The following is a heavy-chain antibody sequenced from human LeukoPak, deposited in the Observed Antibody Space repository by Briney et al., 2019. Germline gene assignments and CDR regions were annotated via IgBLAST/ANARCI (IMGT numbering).Heavy chain of an antibody. V-gene: IGHV5-51*01. D-gene: IGHD1-14*01. CDR3: ARQPSNTGFDY. J-gene: IGHJ4*02. Sequence: GESLKISCKGSGYSFTTYWIGWVRQMPGKGLEWVGIIYPGDSDTRYSPSFQGQVTISADKSITTAYLQWSSLKASDSAIYYCARQPSNTGFDYWGQGTLVTVSS. CDR2: IYPGDSDT. CDR1: GYSFTTYW.